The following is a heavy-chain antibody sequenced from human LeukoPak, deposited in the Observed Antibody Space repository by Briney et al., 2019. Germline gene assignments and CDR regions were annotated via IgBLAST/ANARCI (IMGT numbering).Heavy chain of an antibody. D-gene: IGHD1-26*01. CDR3: ARFAPSFSGSYYFDY. CDR1: GGTFSSYA. J-gene: IGHJ4*02. CDR2: IIPIFGTG. Sequence: ASVKVSCKASGGTFSSYAISWVRQAPGQGLEWMGGIIPIFGTGNYAQKFQGRVTITADESTSTAYMELSSLRSEDTAVYYCARFAPSFSGSYYFDYWGQGTLVTVSS. V-gene: IGHV1-69*13.